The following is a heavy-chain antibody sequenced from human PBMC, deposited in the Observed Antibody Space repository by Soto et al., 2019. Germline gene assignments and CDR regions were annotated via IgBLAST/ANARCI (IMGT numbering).Heavy chain of an antibody. CDR3: ATDSPYASYDFWSGYYLPYHYGMDV. J-gene: IGHJ6*02. Sequence: PGGSLRLSCAASGFTFSNAWMSWVRQAPGKGLEWVGRIKSKTDGGTTDYAAPVKGRFTISRDDSKNTLYLQMNSLKTEDTAVYYCATDSPYASYDFWSGYYLPYHYGMDVWGQGTTVTVSS. V-gene: IGHV3-15*01. CDR2: IKSKTDGGTT. D-gene: IGHD3-3*01. CDR1: GFTFSNAW.